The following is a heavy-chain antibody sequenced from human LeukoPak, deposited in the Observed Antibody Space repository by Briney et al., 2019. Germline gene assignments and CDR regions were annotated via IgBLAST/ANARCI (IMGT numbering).Heavy chain of an antibody. CDR3: ATDMVPAARRGDY. D-gene: IGHD2-2*01. V-gene: IGHV1-2*02. CDR1: GYTFTGYY. CDR2: INPNSGGT. J-gene: IGHJ4*02. Sequence: ASVKVSCKASGYTFTGYYMHWVRQAPGQGLEWMGWINPNSGGTNYAQKFQGRVTMTRDTSISTAYMELSSLRSEDTAVYYCATDMVPAARRGDYWGQGTLVTVSS.